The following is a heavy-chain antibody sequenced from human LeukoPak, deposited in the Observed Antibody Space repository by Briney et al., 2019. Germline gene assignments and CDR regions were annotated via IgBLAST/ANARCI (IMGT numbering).Heavy chain of an antibody. CDR3: AKRIRSDWYFDF. D-gene: IGHD6-19*01. CDR1: GDSISSSSSC. V-gene: IGHV4-39*01. Sequence: SETLSLTCTVSGDSISSSSSCWGWIRQPPGKGLEWIGNIYHAGNTYYNPSLKSRVTISVDTSKNQFSLKLSSVTAADTAVYYCAKRIRSDWYFDFWGQGTLVTVSS. CDR2: IYHAGNT. J-gene: IGHJ4*02.